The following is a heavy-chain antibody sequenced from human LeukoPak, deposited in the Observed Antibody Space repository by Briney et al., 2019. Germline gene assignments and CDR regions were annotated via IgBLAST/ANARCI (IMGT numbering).Heavy chain of an antibody. V-gene: IGHV4-4*02. Sequence: PSGTLSLTCAVSGGSISSSNWCSWVRPPPGKGLEWIGEIYHSGSTNYNPSLKSRVAISVDKSKNQFSLKLSSVTAADTAVYYCARDPVQGSGRLGFDYWGQGTLVTASS. CDR3: ARDPVQGSGRLGFDY. CDR2: IYHSGST. CDR1: GGSISSSNW. J-gene: IGHJ4*02. D-gene: IGHD3-10*01.